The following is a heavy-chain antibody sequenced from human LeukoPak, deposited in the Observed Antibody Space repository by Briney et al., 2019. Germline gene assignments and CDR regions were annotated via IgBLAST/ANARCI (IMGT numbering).Heavy chain of an antibody. D-gene: IGHD6-19*01. Sequence: SETLSLTCTVSGGSISSGGYYWSWIRQHPGKGLEWIGYIYYSGSTYYNPSLKSRVTISVDTSKNQFSLKLSSVTAADTAVYYCASLAVAGLSEGYWGQGTLVIVSS. CDR1: GGSISSGGYY. CDR2: IYYSGST. CDR3: ASLAVAGLSEGY. J-gene: IGHJ4*02. V-gene: IGHV4-31*03.